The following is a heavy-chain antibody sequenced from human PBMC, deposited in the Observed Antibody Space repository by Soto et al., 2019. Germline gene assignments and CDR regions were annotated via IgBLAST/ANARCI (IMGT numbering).Heavy chain of an antibody. CDR1: GGSISSYY. J-gene: IGHJ4*02. CDR3: ALDYYDSSGYKDY. V-gene: IGHV4-59*01. CDR2: IYYSGST. Sequence: SETLSLTCTVSGGSISSYYWSWIRQPPGKGLEWIGYIYYSGSTNYNPSLKSRDTISVDTSKNQFSLKLSSVTAADTAVYYCALDYYDSSGYKDYWGQGTLVTVS. D-gene: IGHD3-22*01.